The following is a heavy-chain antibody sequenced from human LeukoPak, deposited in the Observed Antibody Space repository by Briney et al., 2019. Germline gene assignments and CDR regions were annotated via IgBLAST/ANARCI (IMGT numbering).Heavy chain of an antibody. V-gene: IGHV1-69*13. CDR1: GGTFSSYA. CDR2: IIPIFGTA. D-gene: IGHD3-22*01. J-gene: IGHJ4*02. CDR3: AREGSTYYYDSSGYYYSPNYFDY. Sequence: ASVKVSCKASGGTFSSYAISWVRQAPGQGLEWMGGIIPIFGTANYAQKFQGRVTITADESTSTAYMELSSLRSEDTAVYYCAREGSTYYYDSSGYYYSPNYFDYWGQGNLVTVSS.